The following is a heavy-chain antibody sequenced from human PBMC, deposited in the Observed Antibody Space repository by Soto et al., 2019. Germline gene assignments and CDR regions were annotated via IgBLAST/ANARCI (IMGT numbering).Heavy chain of an antibody. CDR2: IDPSDSQT. CDR3: ARQIYDSDTGPNFQYYFDS. J-gene: IGHJ4*02. D-gene: IGHD3-22*01. Sequence: SGESLKISCSGSGYSFAGYWITWVRQKPWKGLEWMGRIDPSDSQTYYSPSFRGHVTISATKSITTVFLQWSSLRASDTAMYYCARQIYDSDTGPNFQYYFDSWGQGTPVTVSS. CDR1: GYSFAGYW. V-gene: IGHV5-10-1*01.